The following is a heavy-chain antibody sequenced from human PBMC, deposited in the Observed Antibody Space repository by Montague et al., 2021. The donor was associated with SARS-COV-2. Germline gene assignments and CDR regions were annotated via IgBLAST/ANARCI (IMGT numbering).Heavy chain of an antibody. Sequence: TLSLTYTVSGGSISSGGYYWSWIRQHPGKGLEWIGYIYYSGSTYYNPSLKSRLTISVDTSKNRLSPKLSSVTAADTAMYYCERARVVVPTTRDWFDPWGQGTLVTVSA. CDR3: ERARVVVPTTRDWFDP. J-gene: IGHJ5*02. D-gene: IGHD2-2*01. CDR1: GGSISSGGYY. CDR2: IYYSGST. V-gene: IGHV4-31*03.